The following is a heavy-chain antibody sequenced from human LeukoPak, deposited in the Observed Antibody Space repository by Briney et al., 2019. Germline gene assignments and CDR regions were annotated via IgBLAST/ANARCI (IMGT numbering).Heavy chain of an antibody. CDR1: GFTFSSYW. D-gene: IGHD3-9*01. Sequence: GGSLRLSCAASGFTFSSYWMSWVRQAPGKGLEWVANIKQDGSEKYYVDSVKGRFTISRDNAKNSLYLQMNSLRAEDTAVYYCARTYYDILTSYNPYFDYWGQGTLVTVSS. J-gene: IGHJ4*02. CDR3: ARTYYDILTSYNPYFDY. V-gene: IGHV3-7*01. CDR2: IKQDGSEK.